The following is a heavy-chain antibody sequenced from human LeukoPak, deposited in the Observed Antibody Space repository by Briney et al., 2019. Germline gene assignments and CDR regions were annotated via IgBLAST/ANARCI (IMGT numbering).Heavy chain of an antibody. J-gene: IGHJ5*02. CDR3: ARGRAAAGKNWFDP. D-gene: IGHD6-13*01. CDR2: INHSGST. CDR1: GGSFSGYY. Sequence: SETLSLTCAVYGGSFSGYYWSWIRQPPGKGLEWIGEINHSGSTNYNPSLKSRVTISVDTSKNQFSLKLSSVTAADTAVYHCARGRAAAGKNWFDPWGQGTLVTVSS. V-gene: IGHV4-34*01.